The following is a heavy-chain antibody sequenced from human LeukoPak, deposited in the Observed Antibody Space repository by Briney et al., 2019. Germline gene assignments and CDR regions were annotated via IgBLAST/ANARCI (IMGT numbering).Heavy chain of an antibody. D-gene: IGHD6-13*01. CDR1: GFTFSSYE. Sequence: GGSLRLSCAASGFTFSSYEMNWVRQAPGKGLEWVSYISSSGSTIYYADSVKGRFTISRDNANNSLYLQMNSLTAEDTAVYYCARDYWSYSASWLDFWGQGTLVTVSS. J-gene: IGHJ4*02. CDR2: ISSSGSTI. CDR3: ARDYWSYSASWLDF. V-gene: IGHV3-48*03.